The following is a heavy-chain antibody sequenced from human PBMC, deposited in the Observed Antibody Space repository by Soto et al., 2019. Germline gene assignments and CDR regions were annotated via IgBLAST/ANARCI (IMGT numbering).Heavy chain of an antibody. CDR3: ARDGVPAATFSYMDV. V-gene: IGHV3-33*01. CDR1: GFTFSSYG. J-gene: IGHJ6*03. Sequence: GGSLRLSCAASGFTFSSYGMHWVRQAPGKGLEWVAVIWYDGSNKYYADSVKGRFTISRDNSKNTLYLQINSLRAEDTAVYYCARDGVPAATFSYMDVWGKGTTVTVSS. D-gene: IGHD2-2*01. CDR2: IWYDGSNK.